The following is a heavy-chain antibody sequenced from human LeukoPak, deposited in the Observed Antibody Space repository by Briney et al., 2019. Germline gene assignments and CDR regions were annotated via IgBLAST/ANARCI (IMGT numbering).Heavy chain of an antibody. CDR2: ISYDGSNK. V-gene: IGHV3-30*18. CDR3: AKDRSSGSPEYFQH. D-gene: IGHD6-19*01. CDR1: GFTFSSYG. J-gene: IGHJ1*01. Sequence: PGRSLRLSCAASGFTFSSYGMHWVRQAPGKGLEWVAVISYDGSNKYYADSVKGRFTISRDNSKNTLYLQMNSLRAEDTAVYYCAKDRSSGSPEYFQHWGQGTLATVSS.